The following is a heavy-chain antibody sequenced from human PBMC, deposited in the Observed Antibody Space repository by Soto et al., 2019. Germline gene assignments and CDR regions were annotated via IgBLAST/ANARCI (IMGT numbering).Heavy chain of an antibody. D-gene: IGHD2-21*02. J-gene: IGHJ4*02. Sequence: SVKVSCKASGDAFTSYYMYWVRQAPGQGLEWMGMIIPSFGTANYAQKFQGRVTITADESTSTAYMELSSLRSEDTAVYYCARAYCGGDCYSLGSYFDYWGQGTLVTVSS. CDR3: ARAYCGGDCYSLGSYFDY. V-gene: IGHV1-69*13. CDR2: IIPSFGTA. CDR1: GDAFTSYY.